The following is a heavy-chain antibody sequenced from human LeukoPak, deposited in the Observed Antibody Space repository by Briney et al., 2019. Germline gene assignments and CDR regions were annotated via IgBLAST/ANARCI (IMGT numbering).Heavy chain of an antibody. CDR3: ARNGYSYGTNWFDP. V-gene: IGHV3-21*01. CDR2: ISSSSSYI. J-gene: IGHJ5*02. Sequence: GGSLRLSCAASGFTFSSYSMNWVRQAPGKGLEWVSSISSSSSYIYYADSVKGRFTISRDNAKNSLYLQMNSLRAEDTAVYYCARNGYSYGTNWFDPWGQGTLVTVSS. CDR1: GFTFSSYS. D-gene: IGHD5-18*01.